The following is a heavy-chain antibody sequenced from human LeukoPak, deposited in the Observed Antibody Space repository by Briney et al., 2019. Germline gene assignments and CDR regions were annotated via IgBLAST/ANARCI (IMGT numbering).Heavy chain of an antibody. J-gene: IGHJ3*02. V-gene: IGHV3-48*03. CDR3: ATYYYDSSAQRGDDAFDI. CDR1: GFTFSGYE. CDR2: ISSSGNTI. Sequence: PGGSLRLSCEASGFTFSGYEMNWVRQAPGKGLEWVSFISSSGNTIYSADSVKGRFAISRDNAKKSLYLQMNSLRAEDTAIYYCATYYYDSSAQRGDDAFDIWGQGTMVTVSS. D-gene: IGHD3-22*01.